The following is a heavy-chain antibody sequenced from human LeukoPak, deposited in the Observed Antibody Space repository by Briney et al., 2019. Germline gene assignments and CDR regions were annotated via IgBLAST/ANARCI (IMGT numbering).Heavy chain of an antibody. CDR2: ISSSSSTI. V-gene: IGHV3-48*01. D-gene: IGHD4-17*01. J-gene: IGHJ4*02. CDR1: GFTFSSYS. Sequence: GGSLRLSCAASGFTFSSYSMNWVRQAPGKGLEWVSYISSSSSTIYYADSVKGRFTISRDNSKNTLYLQMNSLRAEDTAVYYCASRGDYGINYWGQGTLVTVSS. CDR3: ASRGDYGINY.